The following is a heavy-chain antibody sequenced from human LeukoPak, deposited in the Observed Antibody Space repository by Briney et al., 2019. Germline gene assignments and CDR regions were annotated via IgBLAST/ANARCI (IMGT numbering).Heavy chain of an antibody. CDR2: IYPGDSDT. CDR1: GGTFSSYA. D-gene: IGHD5-18*01. Sequence: ASVKVSCKASGGTFSSYAISWVRQAPGQGLEWMGIIYPGDSDTRYSPSFQGQVTISADKSISTAYLQWSSLKASDTAMYYCARSRSSYGSFDYWGQGTLVTVSS. CDR3: ARSRSSYGSFDY. V-gene: IGHV5-51*01. J-gene: IGHJ4*02.